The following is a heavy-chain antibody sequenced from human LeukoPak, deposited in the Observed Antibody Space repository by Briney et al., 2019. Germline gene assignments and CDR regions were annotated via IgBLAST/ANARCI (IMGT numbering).Heavy chain of an antibody. CDR1: GFTFSSYG. Sequence: PGRSLRLSCAASGFTFSSYGMHWVRQAPGKGLEWVAVIWYDGSNKYYADSVKGRFTISRDNSKNTLYLQINSLRAEDTAVYYCARNQDYGVYNSVGAFDIWGQGTMVTVS. D-gene: IGHD4-17*01. CDR2: IWYDGSNK. V-gene: IGHV3-33*08. J-gene: IGHJ3*02. CDR3: ARNQDYGVYNSVGAFDI.